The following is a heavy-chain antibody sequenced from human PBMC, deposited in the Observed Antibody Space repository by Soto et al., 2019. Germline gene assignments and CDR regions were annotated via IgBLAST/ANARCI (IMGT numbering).Heavy chain of an antibody. D-gene: IGHD3-3*01. CDR2: MNPNSGNT. V-gene: IGHV1-8*01. J-gene: IGHJ5*01. CDR3: ARGNDFWSGSGYNWFDS. CDR1: GYTFTSYD. Sequence: ASVKVSCKASGYTFTSYDINWVRQATGQGLEWMGWMNPNSGNTGYAQKFQGRVTMTRNTSISTAYMELSSLRSEDTAVYYCARGNDFWSGSGYNWFDSWGQGTLVTVSS.